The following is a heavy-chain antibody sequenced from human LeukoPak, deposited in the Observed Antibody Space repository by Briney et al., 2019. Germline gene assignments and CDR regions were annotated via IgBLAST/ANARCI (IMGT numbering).Heavy chain of an antibody. CDR3: ASAAQTLGYCSGGSCYSSRPFDY. CDR2: IYFRGST. CDR1: GGSISSSSYY. Sequence: SETLSLTCTVSGGSISSSSYYWGWIRQPPGKGLEWIGIIYFRGSTYYNPSLKSRVTISVDTSKNQFSLKLSSVTAADTAVYYCASAAQTLGYCSGGSCYSSRPFDYWGQGTLVTVSS. V-gene: IGHV4-39*01. D-gene: IGHD2-15*01. J-gene: IGHJ4*02.